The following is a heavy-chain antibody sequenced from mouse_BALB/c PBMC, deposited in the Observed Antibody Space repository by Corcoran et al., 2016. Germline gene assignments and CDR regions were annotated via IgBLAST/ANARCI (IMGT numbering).Heavy chain of an antibody. V-gene: IGHV14-3*02. Sequence: EVQLQQSGAELVKPGASVKLSCTASGFNIKDTYMHWVKQRPEQGLEWIGRIDPANGNTKSDPKFQGKATITADTSSNTAYLQLSSLTSEDTAVYYCARWDWYFDVWGAGTTVTVSS. CDR1: GFNIKDTY. J-gene: IGHJ1*01. CDR3: ARWDWYFDV. CDR2: IDPANGNT.